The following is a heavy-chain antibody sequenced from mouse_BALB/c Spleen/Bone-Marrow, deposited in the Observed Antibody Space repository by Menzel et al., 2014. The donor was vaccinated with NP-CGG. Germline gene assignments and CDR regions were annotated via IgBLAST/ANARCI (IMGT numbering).Heavy chain of an antibody. CDR3: ARDNKYNVYFDY. D-gene: IGHD5-1*01. CDR1: GYTFTNYY. CDR2: IYPGGGYT. Sequence: QVQLEQSGADLVRPGTSVKISCTASGYTFTNYYLGWVRQTPGHGLEWIGDIYPGGGYTDYNDELKGKATLTADTSSSTANMRLSSLTPADSSVYFSARDNKYNVYFDYWGQGTPLTVSS. V-gene: IGHV1-63*02. J-gene: IGHJ2*01.